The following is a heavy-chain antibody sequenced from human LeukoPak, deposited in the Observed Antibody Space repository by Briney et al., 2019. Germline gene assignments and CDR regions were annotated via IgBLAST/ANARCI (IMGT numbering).Heavy chain of an antibody. Sequence: SETLSLTRTVSVDSISRSSDYWGWIRQPPGKGLEWIGSIYYSGSNYYNPSLKSRVTISVDTSKNQFSLKLSSVTAADTAVYYCARQGSGWLPFDYWGQGTLVTVSS. CDR1: VDSISRSSDY. D-gene: IGHD6-19*01. CDR2: IYYSGSN. J-gene: IGHJ4*02. V-gene: IGHV4-39*01. CDR3: ARQGSGWLPFDY.